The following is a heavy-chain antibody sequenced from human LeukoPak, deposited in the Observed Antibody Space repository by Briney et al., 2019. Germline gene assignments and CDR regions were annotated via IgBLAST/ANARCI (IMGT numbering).Heavy chain of an antibody. CDR2: ISSSSSYI. Sequence: GGSLRLSCAASGFTFSSYSMNWVRQAPGKGLEWVSSISSSSSYIYYADSVKGRFTISRDNAKNSLYLQMNSLRAEDTAVYYCARDRYYYGSGSDFDYWGQGTLVTVPS. J-gene: IGHJ4*02. D-gene: IGHD3-10*01. V-gene: IGHV3-21*01. CDR1: GFTFSSYS. CDR3: ARDRYYYGSGSDFDY.